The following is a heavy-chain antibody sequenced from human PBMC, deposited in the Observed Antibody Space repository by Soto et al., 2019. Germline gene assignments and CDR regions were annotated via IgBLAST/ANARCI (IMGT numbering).Heavy chain of an antibody. Sequence: GSLRLSCAASGFTFSSYAMSWVRQAPGKGLEWVSAISGSGGSTYYADSVKGRFTISRDNSKNTLYLQMNSLRAEDTAVYYCAKDLGKYSGSYYYYYGMDVWGQGTTVTVSS. CDR2: ISGSGGST. J-gene: IGHJ6*02. CDR3: AKDLGKYSGSYYYYYGMDV. V-gene: IGHV3-23*01. D-gene: IGHD1-26*01. CDR1: GFTFSSYA.